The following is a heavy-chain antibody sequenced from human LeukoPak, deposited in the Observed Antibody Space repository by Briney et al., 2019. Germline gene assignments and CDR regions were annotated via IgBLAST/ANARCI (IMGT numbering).Heavy chain of an antibody. CDR1: GYTFTSYD. D-gene: IGHD3-16*02. CDR3: ARGRGYDYVWGSYRYTHAFDI. J-gene: IGHJ3*02. Sequence: GASVKVSCKASGYTFTSYDINWERQATGQGPERMGWMNPNSGNTGYAQKFQGRVTMTRNTAISTAYMELSSLRSEDTAVYYCARGRGYDYVWGSYRYTHAFDIWGQGTMVTVSS. V-gene: IGHV1-8*01. CDR2: MNPNSGNT.